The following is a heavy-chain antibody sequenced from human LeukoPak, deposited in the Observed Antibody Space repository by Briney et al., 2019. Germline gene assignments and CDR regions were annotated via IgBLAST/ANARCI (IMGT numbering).Heavy chain of an antibody. D-gene: IGHD4-17*01. V-gene: IGHV3-66*01. CDR3: ARTLTATDAFDI. J-gene: IGHJ3*02. Sequence: PGGSLRLSCAASGFTFSSYAMSWVRQAPGKGLEWVSVIYGGGSTYYADSVKGRFTISRDNSKNTLYLQMNSLRAEDTAVYYCARTLTATDAFDIWGQGTMVTVSS. CDR2: IYGGGST. CDR1: GFTFSSYA.